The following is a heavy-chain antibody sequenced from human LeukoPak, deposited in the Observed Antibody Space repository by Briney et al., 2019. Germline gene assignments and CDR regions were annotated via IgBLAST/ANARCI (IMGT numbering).Heavy chain of an antibody. Sequence: ASVKVSCKASGGTFSSYAISWVRQAPGQGLEWMGGIIPIFGTANYAQKFQGRVTITADKSTSTAYMELSSLRSEDTAVYYCARGGGTDFWSGYYVDIWGQGTMVTVFS. D-gene: IGHD3-3*01. CDR2: IIPIFGTA. J-gene: IGHJ3*02. V-gene: IGHV1-69*06. CDR1: GGTFSSYA. CDR3: ARGGGTDFWSGYYVDI.